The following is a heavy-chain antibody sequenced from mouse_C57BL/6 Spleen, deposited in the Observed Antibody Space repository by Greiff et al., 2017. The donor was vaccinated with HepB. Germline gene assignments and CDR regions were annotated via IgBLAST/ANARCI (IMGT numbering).Heavy chain of an antibody. CDR2: ISDGGSYT. J-gene: IGHJ4*01. V-gene: IGHV5-4*01. D-gene: IGHD4-1*01. CDR3: ASNLNWDDYAMDY. Sequence: EVQGVESGGGLVKPGGSLKLSCAASGFTFSSYAMSWVRQTPEKRLEWVATISDGGSYTYYPDNVKGRFTISSDNAKNNLYLQMSHLKSEDTAMYYCASNLNWDDYAMDYWGQGTSVTVSS. CDR1: GFTFSSYA.